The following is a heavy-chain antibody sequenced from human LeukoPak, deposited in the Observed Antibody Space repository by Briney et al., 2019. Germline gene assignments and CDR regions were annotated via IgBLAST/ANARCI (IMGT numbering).Heavy chain of an antibody. J-gene: IGHJ4*02. CDR3: ARQSPLDGIVVDY. V-gene: IGHV4-34*01. CDR1: GGSFSGYY. Sequence: SETLSLTCAIYGGSFSGYYWSWIRQPPGKGLEWIGSIYYSGSTYYNPSLKSRVTISVDTSKNQFSLKLSSVTAADTAVYYCARQSPLDGIVVDYWGQGTLVTVSS. D-gene: IGHD1-26*01. CDR2: IYYSGST.